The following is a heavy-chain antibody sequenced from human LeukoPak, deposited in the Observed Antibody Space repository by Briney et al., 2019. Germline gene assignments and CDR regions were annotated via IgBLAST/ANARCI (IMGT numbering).Heavy chain of an antibody. Sequence: SETLSLTCTVSGGSISSYYWSWIRQPAGKGLEWIGRIYTSGSTNYYPSLKSRVTMSVDTSKNQFSLKLSSVTAADTAVYYCARDPARPEDYYYYYMDVWGKGTTATVSS. J-gene: IGHJ6*03. CDR3: ARDPARPEDYYYYYMDV. V-gene: IGHV4-4*07. CDR1: GGSISSYY. D-gene: IGHD6-6*01. CDR2: IYTSGST.